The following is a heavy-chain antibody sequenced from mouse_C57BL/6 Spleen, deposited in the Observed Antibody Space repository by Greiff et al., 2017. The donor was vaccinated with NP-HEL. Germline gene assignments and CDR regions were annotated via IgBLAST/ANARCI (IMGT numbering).Heavy chain of an antibody. V-gene: IGHV5-6*01. Sequence: EVQRVESGGDLVKPGGSLKLSCAASGFTFSSYGMSWVRQTPDKRLEWVATISSGGSYTYYPDSVKGRFTISRDNAKNTLYLQMSSLKSEDTAMYYCARPYGSSYPAWFAYWGQGTLVTVSA. CDR1: GFTFSSYG. D-gene: IGHD1-1*01. CDR3: ARPYGSSYPAWFAY. CDR2: ISSGGSYT. J-gene: IGHJ3*01.